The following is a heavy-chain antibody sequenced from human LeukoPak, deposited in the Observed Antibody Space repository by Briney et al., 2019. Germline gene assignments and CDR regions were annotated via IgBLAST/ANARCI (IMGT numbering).Heavy chain of an antibody. CDR1: GGSFSGYY. J-gene: IGHJ4*02. CDR3: AGLIVVVPAAIPS. V-gene: IGHV4-34*01. D-gene: IGHD2-2*02. Sequence: SETLSLTCAAYGGSFSGYYWSWIRQPPGKGLEWIGEINHSGSTNYNPSLKSRVTISVDTSKNQFSLKLSSVTAPDTAVYYCAGLIVVVPAAIPSWGQGTLVTVSS. CDR2: INHSGST.